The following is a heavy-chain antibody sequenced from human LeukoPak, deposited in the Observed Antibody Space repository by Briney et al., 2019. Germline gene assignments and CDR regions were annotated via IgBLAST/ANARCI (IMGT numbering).Heavy chain of an antibody. V-gene: IGHV3-23*01. D-gene: IGHD1-26*01. CDR2: ISGSGGST. CDR1: GFTFSSYG. CDR3: AKGVQELRGYFDY. Sequence: PGGSLRLSCAASGFTFSSYGMHWVRQAPGKGLDWVSGISGSGGSTYYADSVKGRFTISRDNSKNTLYLQMNSLRAEDTAVYYCAKGVQELRGYFDYWGQGTLVTVSS. J-gene: IGHJ4*02.